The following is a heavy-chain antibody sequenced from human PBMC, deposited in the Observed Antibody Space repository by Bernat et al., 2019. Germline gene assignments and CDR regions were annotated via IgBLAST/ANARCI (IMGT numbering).Heavy chain of an antibody. Sequence: QVQLVQSGAEVKKSGTSVTVSCKASGYSFSTYAMHWVRQAPGQTLEWLGWINEVNGHSKYSEKFQGRLTIFRDKSASTAYMELSSLTSEDTAVYYSARGRTTGSGTYGMDVWGQGTTGIGSS. CDR1: GYSFSTYA. V-gene: IGHV1-3*01. CDR2: INEVNGHS. J-gene: IGHJ6*02. CDR3: ARGRTTGSGTYGMDV. D-gene: IGHD3-10*01.